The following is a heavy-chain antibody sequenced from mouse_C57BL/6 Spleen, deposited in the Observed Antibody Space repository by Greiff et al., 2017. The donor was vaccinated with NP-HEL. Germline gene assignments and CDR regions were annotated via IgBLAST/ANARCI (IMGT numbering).Heavy chain of an antibody. J-gene: IGHJ2*01. CDR2: IDPETGGT. CDR1: GYTFTDYE. CDR3: TRDGYYGDY. Sequence: LVESGAELVRPGASVTLSCKASGYTFTDYEMHWVKQTPVHGLEWIGAIDPETGGTAYNQKFKGKAILTADKSSSTAYMELRSLTSEDSAVYYCTRDGYYGDYWGQGTTLTVSS. D-gene: IGHD2-3*01. V-gene: IGHV1-15*01.